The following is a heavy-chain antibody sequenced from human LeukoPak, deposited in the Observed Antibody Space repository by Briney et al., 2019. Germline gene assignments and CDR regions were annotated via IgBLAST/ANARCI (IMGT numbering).Heavy chain of an antibody. CDR3: ARYYGSGSYSPKCFDY. CDR1: GASIRSGAYY. Sequence: SETLSLTCTVSGASIRSGAYYWSWIRQHPGKGLEWIGYIYYTGSTYYNPSLKSRVTMSVDASKNQFSLKLSSVTVADTAVFYCARYYGSGSYSPKCFDYWGQGTLVTVSS. V-gene: IGHV4-31*03. CDR2: IYYTGST. J-gene: IGHJ4*02. D-gene: IGHD3-10*01.